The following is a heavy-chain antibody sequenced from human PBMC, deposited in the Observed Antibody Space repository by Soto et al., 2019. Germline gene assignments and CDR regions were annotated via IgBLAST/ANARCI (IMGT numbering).Heavy chain of an antibody. J-gene: IGHJ4*02. Sequence: GGSLRLSCAASGFTSSSYWMHWVRQAPGKGLVWVSRINPDGSATNYADSVKGRFTISRDNAKNTLYLQMSSLRAEDTAVFYCGRGGSDSPMAPGYWGQGTLVTVSS. D-gene: IGHD5-18*01. CDR2: INPDGSAT. CDR1: GFTSSSYW. CDR3: GRGGSDSPMAPGY. V-gene: IGHV3-74*01.